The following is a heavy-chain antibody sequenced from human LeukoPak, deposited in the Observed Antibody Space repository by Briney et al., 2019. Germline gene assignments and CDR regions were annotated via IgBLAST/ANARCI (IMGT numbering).Heavy chain of an antibody. CDR2: IGTAGDT. J-gene: IGHJ4*02. D-gene: IGHD3-22*01. Sequence: PEGSLRLSCAASGFTFSSYDMHWVRQATGKGLEWVSAIGTAGDTYYPGSVKGRFTISRENAKNSLYLQMNSLRAGDTAVYYCARGSSYYDSSGYLIWGQGTLVTVSS. CDR1: GFTFSSYD. V-gene: IGHV3-13*01. CDR3: ARGSSYYDSSGYLI.